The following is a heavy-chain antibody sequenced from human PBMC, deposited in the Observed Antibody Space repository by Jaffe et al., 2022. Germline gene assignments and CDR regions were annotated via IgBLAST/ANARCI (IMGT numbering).Heavy chain of an antibody. D-gene: IGHD3-16*02. CDR1: GFTFSSYW. CDR2: INSDGSST. J-gene: IGHJ3*02. V-gene: IGHV3-74*01. CDR3: AREGTGDYVWGSYRIDAFDI. Sequence: EVQLVESGGGLVQPGGSLRLSCAASGFTFSSYWMHWVRQAPGKGLVWVSRINSDGSSTSYADSVKGRFTISRDNAKNTLYLQMNSLRAEDTAVYYCAREGTGDYVWGSYRIDAFDIWGQGTMVTVSS.